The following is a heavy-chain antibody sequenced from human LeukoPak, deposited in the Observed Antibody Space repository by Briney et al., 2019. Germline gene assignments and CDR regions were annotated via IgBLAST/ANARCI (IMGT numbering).Heavy chain of an antibody. J-gene: IGHJ4*02. Sequence: SETLSLTRTVSGYSISSGYYWGWIRQPPGKGLEWIGTIYHSGSTYYNPSLKSRVTISVDTSKSQFSLKLTSVTAADTAVYYCARVRGYCSSTICYRYYFDYWGQGTLVTVSS. CDR1: GYSISSGYY. CDR3: ARVRGYCSSTICYRYYFDY. D-gene: IGHD2-2*01. CDR2: IYHSGST. V-gene: IGHV4-38-2*02.